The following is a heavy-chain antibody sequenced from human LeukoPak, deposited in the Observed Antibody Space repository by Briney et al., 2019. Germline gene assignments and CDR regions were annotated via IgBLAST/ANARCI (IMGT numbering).Heavy chain of an antibody. CDR3: ATDRWELLAFDI. CDR2: INTDTGNP. V-gene: IGHV7-4-1*02. D-gene: IGHD1-26*01. Sequence: ASVKVSCKTSGYTFSNYYIHWVRQAPGQGLEWMGWINTDTGNPTYAQGFTGRFVFSLDTSVSTAYLRISSLKAEDTAVYYCATDRWELLAFDIRGQGTMVTVSS. CDR1: GYTFSNYY. J-gene: IGHJ3*02.